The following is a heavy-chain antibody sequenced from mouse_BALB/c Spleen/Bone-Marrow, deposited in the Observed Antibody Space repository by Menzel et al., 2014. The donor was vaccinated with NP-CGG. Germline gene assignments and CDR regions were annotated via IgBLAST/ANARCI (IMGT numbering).Heavy chain of an antibody. CDR1: GITFRNFG. Sequence: EVKLMESGGGLVQPRGSRKLSCAASGITFRNFGMHWVRQAPEKGLEWVAYISSGSSTIYYADKLKGRFTISRDNPKNTLFLQMTSLRSEDTAMYYCARIGRARGYAMDYWGQGTSVTVSS. D-gene: IGHD3-3*01. J-gene: IGHJ4*01. CDR3: ARIGRARGYAMDY. V-gene: IGHV5-17*02. CDR2: ISSGSSTI.